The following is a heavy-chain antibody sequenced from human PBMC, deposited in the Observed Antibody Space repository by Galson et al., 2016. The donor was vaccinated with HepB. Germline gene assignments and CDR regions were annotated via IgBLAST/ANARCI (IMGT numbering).Heavy chain of an antibody. CDR3: AREDIKIAAAGRDAFDL. CDR1: GVTSSTFA. J-gene: IGHJ3*01. V-gene: IGHV1-69*06. D-gene: IGHD6-13*01. CDR2: FNPVFDKT. Sequence: SVKVSCKASGVTSSTFAINWIRQAPGQGLEWMGGFNPVFDKTNYAPQFLGRVSIIVDKSTTTAYMELSSLIFEDTAIYYCAREDIKIAAAGRDAFDLWGQGTMVTVSS.